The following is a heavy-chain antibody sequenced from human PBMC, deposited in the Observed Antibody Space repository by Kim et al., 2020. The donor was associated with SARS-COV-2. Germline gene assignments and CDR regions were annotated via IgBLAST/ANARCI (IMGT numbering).Heavy chain of an antibody. CDR3: ARDAGADSSWYGPDFDY. J-gene: IGHJ4*02. V-gene: IGHV6-1*01. Sequence: VKSRITTNPDTSKNQFSLQLNSVTPEDTAVYYCARDAGADSSWYGPDFDYWGQGTLVTVSS. D-gene: IGHD6-13*01.